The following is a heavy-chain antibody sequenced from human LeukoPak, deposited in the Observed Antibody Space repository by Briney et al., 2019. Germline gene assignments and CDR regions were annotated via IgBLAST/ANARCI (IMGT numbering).Heavy chain of an antibody. Sequence: GASVKVSCKASGYTFTGYYMHWVRQAPGQGLEWMGWINPNSGGTNYAQKFQGRVTMTRDTSISTAYMELSRLRSDDTAVYYCARGPPLYSSSWSYFDYWGQGTLVTVSS. D-gene: IGHD6-13*01. CDR2: INPNSGGT. J-gene: IGHJ4*02. CDR3: ARGPPLYSSSWSYFDY. V-gene: IGHV1-2*02. CDR1: GYTFTGYY.